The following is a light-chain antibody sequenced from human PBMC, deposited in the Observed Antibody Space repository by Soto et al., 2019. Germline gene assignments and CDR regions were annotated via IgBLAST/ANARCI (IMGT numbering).Light chain of an antibody. Sequence: EIVLTQSPGTLSLSPGERATLSCRASQSFSSSYLAWYQQKPGQAPRLLIYGASSRATGIPDRFSGSGSGTDFTLTISRLEPEDFAVYYCHQYGTSITFGQATRLEI. V-gene: IGKV3-20*01. CDR3: HQYGTSIT. CDR2: GAS. J-gene: IGKJ5*01. CDR1: QSFSSSY.